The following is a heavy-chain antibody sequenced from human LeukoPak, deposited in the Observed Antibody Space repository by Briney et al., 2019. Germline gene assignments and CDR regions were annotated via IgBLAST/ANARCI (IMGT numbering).Heavy chain of an antibody. CDR2: IWSDATEK. CDR1: GFTYSHYG. V-gene: IGHV3-33*06. D-gene: IGHD4-11*01. J-gene: IGHJ4*02. CDR3: AKDAQRGFDYSNSLEY. Sequence: GGSLRLSCAASGFTYSHYGMHWVRQAPGKGLEWVAVIWSDATEKYYGDAVKGRFTISRDNSRNTLYLQMNSPRVEDTAVYYCAKDAQRGFDYSNSLEYWGQGTLVTVSS.